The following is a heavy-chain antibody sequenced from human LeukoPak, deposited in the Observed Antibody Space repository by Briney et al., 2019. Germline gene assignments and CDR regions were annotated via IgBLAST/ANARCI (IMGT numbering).Heavy chain of an antibody. Sequence: ASVKVSCKASGYTFTDFYIHWVRQAPGQGLEWMGWIDPNSGDTKYVEKFQGRVTMTRDTSISTAYMELSRLRSDDTAVYYCARSGWSYLEGHDAFDIWGQGTMVTVSS. V-gene: IGHV1-2*02. J-gene: IGHJ3*02. CDR2: IDPNSGDT. D-gene: IGHD1-26*01. CDR3: ARSGWSYLEGHDAFDI. CDR1: GYTFTDFY.